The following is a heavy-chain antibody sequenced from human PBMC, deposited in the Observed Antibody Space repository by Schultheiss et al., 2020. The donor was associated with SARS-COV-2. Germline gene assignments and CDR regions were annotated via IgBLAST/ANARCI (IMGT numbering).Heavy chain of an antibody. V-gene: IGHV4-30-4*01. J-gene: IGHJ4*02. D-gene: IGHD2-15*01. CDR3: ARGALVVASSYYFDY. CDR1: GGSISSGDYY. CDR2: IYYSGST. Sequence: SETLSLTCTVSGGSISSGDYYWSWIRQPPGKGLEWIGYIYYSGSTYYNPSLKSRVTISVDTSKNQFSLKLSSVTAADTAVYYCARGALVVASSYYFDYWAQGTLVTVSS.